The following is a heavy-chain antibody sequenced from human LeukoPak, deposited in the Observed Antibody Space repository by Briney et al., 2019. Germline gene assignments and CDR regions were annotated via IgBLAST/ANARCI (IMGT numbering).Heavy chain of an antibody. CDR2: MYHNGST. CDR3: ARRKGDGYKIPYSFDY. D-gene: IGHD5-24*01. J-gene: IGHJ4*02. CDR1: GGSISSGGYY. Sequence: PSETLSLTCTVSGGSISSGGYYWNWIRQPPGKGLEWIGYMYHNGSTYYNPSLKSRVTISGDRSRNQFSLKLSSVTAADTAVYYCARRKGDGYKIPYSFDYWGQGTLVTVSS. V-gene: IGHV4-30-2*01.